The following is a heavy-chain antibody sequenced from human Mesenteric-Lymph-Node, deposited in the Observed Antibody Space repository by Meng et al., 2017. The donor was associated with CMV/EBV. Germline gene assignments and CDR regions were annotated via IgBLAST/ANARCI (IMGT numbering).Heavy chain of an antibody. CDR2: INHNGST. CDR3: ARPPTYYYGSGSYYTY. J-gene: IGHJ4*02. V-gene: IGHV4-34*01. Sequence: YGGSFSGYYWSWIRQPPGKGLEWIGEINHNGSTNYNPSLKSRVTISVDTSKNQFSLKLSSVTAADTAVYYCARPPTYYYGSGSYYTYWGQGTLVTVSS. CDR1: GGSFSGYY. D-gene: IGHD3-10*01.